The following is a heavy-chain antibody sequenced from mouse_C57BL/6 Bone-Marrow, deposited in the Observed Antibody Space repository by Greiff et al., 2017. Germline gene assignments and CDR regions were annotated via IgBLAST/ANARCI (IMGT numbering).Heavy chain of an antibody. J-gene: IGHJ1*03. CDR2: ISSGGSYT. CDR3: ARLYWYCDV. CDR1: GFTFSSYG. V-gene: IGHV5-6*01. Sequence: EVQLQESGGDLVKPGGSLKLSCAASGFTFSSYGMSWVRQTPDKRLEWVATISSGGSYTYYPDSVKGRFTISRDNAKNTLYLQMSSLKSEDTAMYYCARLYWYCDVWGTGTTVTVSS.